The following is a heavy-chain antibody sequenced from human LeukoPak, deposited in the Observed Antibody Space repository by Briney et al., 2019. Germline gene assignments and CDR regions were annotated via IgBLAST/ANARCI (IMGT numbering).Heavy chain of an antibody. CDR2: ISGSGGST. CDR3: AKDPQVGADYTEYFDY. D-gene: IGHD1-26*01. CDR1: GFTFSSYA. J-gene: IGHJ4*02. V-gene: IGHV3-23*01. Sequence: GGSLRLSCAASGFTFSSYAMSSVRQAPGKGLEWVSAISGSGGSTYYADSVKGRFTISRDNSKNTLYLQMNSLRAEDTAVYYCAKDPQVGADYTEYFDYWGQGTLVTVSS.